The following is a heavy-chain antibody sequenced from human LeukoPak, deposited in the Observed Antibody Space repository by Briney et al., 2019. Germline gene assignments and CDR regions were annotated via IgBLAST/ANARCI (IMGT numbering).Heavy chain of an antibody. CDR3: ARRDGYDATTFDY. CDR2: IYPGDSDT. CDR1: GYSFSSYW. V-gene: IGHV5-51*01. J-gene: IGHJ4*02. D-gene: IGHD5-24*01. Sequence: GESLKISCKGSGYSFSSYWIGWVRQMPGKGLEWMGIIYPGDSDTRYSPSFQGQVTISADKSISTTYLQWSILKASDTAMYYCARRDGYDATTFDYWGQGTLVTVSS.